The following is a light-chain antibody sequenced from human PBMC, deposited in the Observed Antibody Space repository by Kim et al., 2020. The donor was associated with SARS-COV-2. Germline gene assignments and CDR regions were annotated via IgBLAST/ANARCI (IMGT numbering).Light chain of an antibody. CDR3: NSRDSSGNHLV. CDR2: GKN. V-gene: IGLV3-19*01. J-gene: IGLJ2*01. CDR1: SLRHYY. Sequence: AWGITVTITGQGDSLRHYYASWYQQKPGQAPVLVIYGKNNRPSGIPDRFSGSSSGNTASLTITGAQAEDEADYYCNSRDSSGNHLVFGGGTQLTVL.